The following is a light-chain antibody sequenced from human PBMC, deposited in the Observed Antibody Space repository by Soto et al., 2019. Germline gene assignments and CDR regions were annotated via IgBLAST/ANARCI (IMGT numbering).Light chain of an antibody. Sequence: QSVLTQPPSVSGAPGQRVTISCTGSSSNFGANYDVHWYQHLPGTAPKLLIYGNSNRPSGVPDRFSGSRSGTSASLAITGLQAGDEADYYCQSYDTSLSGVVFGGGTKLTVL. V-gene: IGLV1-40*01. J-gene: IGLJ3*02. CDR3: QSYDTSLSGVV. CDR2: GNS. CDR1: SSNFGANYD.